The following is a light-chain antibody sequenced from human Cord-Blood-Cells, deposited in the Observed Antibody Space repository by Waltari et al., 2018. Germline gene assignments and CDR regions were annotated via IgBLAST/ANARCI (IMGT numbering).Light chain of an antibody. J-gene: IGKJ4*01. CDR1: QSVSSN. CDR2: GAS. V-gene: IGKV3-15*01. CDR3: QQYNNWLT. Sequence: EIVMTQSPATLSVSHGERATLSCRASQSVSSNLAWYQQKPGQAPRLLIYGASTRATGIPARFSGSGSGTEFTLTISSLQSEDFAVYYCQQYNNWLTFGGGTKVEIK.